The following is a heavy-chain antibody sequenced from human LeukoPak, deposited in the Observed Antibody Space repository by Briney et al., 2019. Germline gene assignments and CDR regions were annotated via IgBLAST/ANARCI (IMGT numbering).Heavy chain of an antibody. J-gene: IGHJ4*02. CDR1: GGSISSSSYY. CDR3: ARGRDKGGRYFDY. CDR2: IYYSGST. D-gene: IGHD3-16*01. Sequence: SETLSPTCTVSGGSISSSSYYWGWIRQPPGKGLEWIGSIYYSGSTYYNPSLKSRVTISVDTSKNQFSLKLSSVTAADTAVYYCARGRDKGGRYFDYWGQGTLVTVSS. V-gene: IGHV4-39*01.